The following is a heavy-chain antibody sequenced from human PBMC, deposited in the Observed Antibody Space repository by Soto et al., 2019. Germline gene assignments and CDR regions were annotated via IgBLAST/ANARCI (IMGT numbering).Heavy chain of an antibody. J-gene: IGHJ4*02. CDR3: ARTVDYYGSGISEYYFDY. CDR1: GGSFSGYY. D-gene: IGHD3-10*01. CDR2: INHSGST. Sequence: SETLSLTCAVYGGSFSGYYCSWIRQPPGKGLEWIGEINHSGSTNYNPSLKSRVTISVDTSKNQFSLKLSSVTAADTAVYYCARTVDYYGSGISEYYFDYWGQGTLVTVSS. V-gene: IGHV4-34*01.